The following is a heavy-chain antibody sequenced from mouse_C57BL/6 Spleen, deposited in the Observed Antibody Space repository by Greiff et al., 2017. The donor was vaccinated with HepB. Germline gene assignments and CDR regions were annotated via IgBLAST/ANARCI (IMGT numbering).Heavy chain of an antibody. CDR2: IDPETGGT. Sequence: VQLQQSGAELVRPGASVTLSCKASGYTFTDYEMHWVKQTTVHGLEWIGAIDPETGGTAYNQKFKGKAILTADKSSSTAYMELRSLTSEDSAVYYCTRGASTGSSYPYAMDYWGQGTSATVSS. CDR1: GYTFTDYE. CDR3: TRGASTGSSYPYAMDY. D-gene: IGHD1-1*01. V-gene: IGHV1-15*01. J-gene: IGHJ4*01.